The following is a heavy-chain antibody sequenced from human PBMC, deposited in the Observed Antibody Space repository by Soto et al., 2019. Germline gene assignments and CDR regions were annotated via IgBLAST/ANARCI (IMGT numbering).Heavy chain of an antibody. CDR2: INSDGSST. V-gene: IGHV3-74*01. J-gene: IGHJ6*02. CDR3: ARDAYYDCWSGYYAGYYYYGMDV. CDR1: GFTFSRYW. D-gene: IGHD3-3*01. Sequence: GVPLRLSSGASGFTFSRYWMNWVRQAQRKRLVWASSINSDGSSTSYADSVKGRFTISRDNAKNTLYLQMNSLRAEDTAVYYCARDAYYDCWSGYYAGYYYYGMDVWGQGTTVNVSS.